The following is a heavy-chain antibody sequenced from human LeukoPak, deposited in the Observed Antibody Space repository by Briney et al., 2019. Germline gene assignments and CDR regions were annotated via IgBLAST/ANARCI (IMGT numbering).Heavy chain of an antibody. CDR3: ASVAGWLQAEYYFDY. CDR2: INPSSGST. Sequence: ASVKVSCKASGYTFNSYYMHWVRQAPGQGLEWMGIINPSSGSTSYAQKFQGRVTMTRDTSTTTVYMVLSRLRSEDAAVYYCASVAGWLQAEYYFDYWGQGTLVTVSS. J-gene: IGHJ4*02. CDR1: GYTFNSYY. V-gene: IGHV1-46*02. D-gene: IGHD5-24*01.